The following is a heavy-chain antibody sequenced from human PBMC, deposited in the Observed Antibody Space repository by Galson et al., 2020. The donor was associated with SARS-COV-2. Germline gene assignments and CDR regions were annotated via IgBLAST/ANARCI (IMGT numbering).Heavy chain of an antibody. CDR2: IYYSGST. D-gene: IGHD3-9*01. CDR1: GGSISSGGYY. Sequence: ASETLSLTCTVSGGSISSGGYYWSWIRQHPGKGLEWIGYIYYSGSTYYNPSLKSRVTISVDTSKNQFSLKLSSGTAADTAVYYCARWYFDWLPTHAGDAFDIWGQGTMVTVSS. J-gene: IGHJ3*02. CDR3: ARWYFDWLPTHAGDAFDI. V-gene: IGHV4-31*03.